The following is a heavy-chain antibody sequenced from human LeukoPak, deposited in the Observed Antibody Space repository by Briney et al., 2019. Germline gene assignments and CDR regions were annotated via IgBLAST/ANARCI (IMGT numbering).Heavy chain of an antibody. J-gene: IGHJ4*02. CDR1: GGSISSSSYY. D-gene: IGHD2-21*02. CDR2: IYYSGST. CDR3: ARYGRHCGGDCFPLPDY. V-gene: IGHV4-39*01. Sequence: SETLSLTCTVSGGSISSSSYYCGWIRQPPGKGLEWIGSIYYSGSTYYNPSLKSRVTISVDTSKNQFSLKLSSVTAADTAVYYCARYGRHCGGDCFPLPDYWGQGTLVTVSS.